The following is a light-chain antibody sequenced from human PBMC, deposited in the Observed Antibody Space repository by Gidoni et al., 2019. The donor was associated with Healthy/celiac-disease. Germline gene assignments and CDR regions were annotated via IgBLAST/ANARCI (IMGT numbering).Light chain of an antibody. Sequence: EIQMTQSASSLSASVGDRVSITCQASQDMSNYLNWYQQKPGKAPKLLLYDASNLETGVTSRFSGGRAGADFSFPISSLQPEDLATYYFQQYDHLPFTFGPGTKVDIK. CDR2: DAS. J-gene: IGKJ3*01. CDR3: QQYDHLPFT. CDR1: QDMSNY. V-gene: IGKV1-33*01.